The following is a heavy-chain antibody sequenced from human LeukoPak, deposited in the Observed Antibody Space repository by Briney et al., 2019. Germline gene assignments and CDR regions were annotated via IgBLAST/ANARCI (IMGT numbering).Heavy chain of an antibody. CDR2: ILASGSTT. J-gene: IGHJ4*02. CDR1: GFTFGTYA. Sequence: PGGSLRLSCAVSGFTFGTYAMNWVRQAPGKGLEWVSGILASGSTTYYADSVKGRFTISRDNSKNTLYLQMNSLRAEDTAIYYCAKDRVPDGRWNFDFWGQGTLVTVSS. V-gene: IGHV3-23*01. D-gene: IGHD1-1*01. CDR3: AKDRVPDGRWNFDF.